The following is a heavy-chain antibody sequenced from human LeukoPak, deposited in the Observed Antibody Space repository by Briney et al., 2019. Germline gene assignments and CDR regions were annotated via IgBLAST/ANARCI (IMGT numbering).Heavy chain of an antibody. CDR3: TRDPRGGWSNFDY. Sequence: SVKVSCKASGHIFNTYSISWVRQAPGQGLEWMGWVSAYSGNTYYAQKFQDRVTMTTDTSTSTAYMELRSLRSDDTAVYYCTRDPRGGWSNFDYWGQGTLVTVFS. CDR1: GHIFNTYS. CDR2: VSAYSGNT. J-gene: IGHJ4*02. D-gene: IGHD6-19*01. V-gene: IGHV1-18*01.